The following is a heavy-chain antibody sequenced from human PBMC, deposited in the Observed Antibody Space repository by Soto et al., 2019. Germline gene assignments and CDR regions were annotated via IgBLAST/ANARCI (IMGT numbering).Heavy chain of an antibody. Sequence: QVQLEQSGAEVKKPGASVKVSCKASGYTFTSYGISWVRQAPGQGLEWMGWISAYNGNTNYAQKLQGRVTMTTDTSTSTAYMELRSLRSDDTAVYYCARVEVVVAATLSGWFDPWGQGTLVTVSS. D-gene: IGHD2-15*01. CDR2: ISAYNGNT. CDR3: ARVEVVVAATLSGWFDP. CDR1: GYTFTSYG. V-gene: IGHV1-18*01. J-gene: IGHJ5*02.